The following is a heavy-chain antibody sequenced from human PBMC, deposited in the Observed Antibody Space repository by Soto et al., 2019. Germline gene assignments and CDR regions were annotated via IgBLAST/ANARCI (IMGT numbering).Heavy chain of an antibody. Sequence: QVQLQESGPGLVKPSQTLSLTCTVSGGSISSGGYYWSWIRQHPGKGLEWIGYIYYSGSTYYNPSLKSRVTISVDTPKNQFSLKLSSVTAADTAVYYCASRGDYSDYGVGAFDIWGQGTMVTVSS. D-gene: IGHD4-17*01. CDR2: IYYSGST. CDR3: ASRGDYSDYGVGAFDI. J-gene: IGHJ3*02. V-gene: IGHV4-31*03. CDR1: GGSISSGGYY.